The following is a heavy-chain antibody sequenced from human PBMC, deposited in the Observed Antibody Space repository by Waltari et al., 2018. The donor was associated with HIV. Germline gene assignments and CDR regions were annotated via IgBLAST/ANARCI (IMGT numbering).Heavy chain of an antibody. Sequence: QVQLVQSGDEVKKPGSSVRVSCQASGTPFDKFGIRFVRQATGQGLEGIGGIVPIHDTANNAQTYQGRVTITTNESTNTAYMDLRNLRFDDTAIYFWARRGDTVVFKYFFDVWGQGTL. CDR3: ARRGDTVVFKYFFDV. J-gene: IGHJ4*01. D-gene: IGHD6-6*01. V-gene: IGHV1-69*05. CDR2: IVPIHDTA. CDR1: GTPFDKFG.